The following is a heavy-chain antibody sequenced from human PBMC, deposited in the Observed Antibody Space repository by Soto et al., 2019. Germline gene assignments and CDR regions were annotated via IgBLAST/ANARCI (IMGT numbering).Heavy chain of an antibody. D-gene: IGHD6-13*01. CDR1: GFTFSSYT. Sequence: PGGSLRLSCAASGFTFSSYTMHWVRQAPGKGLKRVAVISYDGSNKYYADSVKGRFTISRDNSKNTLYLQMNSLRAEDTAVYYCASYGYSSSWYESRAPNAFDIWGQGTMVTVSS. J-gene: IGHJ3*02. CDR2: ISYDGSNK. V-gene: IGHV3-30-3*01. CDR3: ASYGYSSSWYESRAPNAFDI.